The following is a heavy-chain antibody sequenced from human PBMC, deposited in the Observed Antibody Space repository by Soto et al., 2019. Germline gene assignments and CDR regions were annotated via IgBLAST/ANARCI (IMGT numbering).Heavy chain of an antibody. CDR2: ISGSGGST. CDR3: ANPPPTMESTIYYYYGMDV. CDR1: GFTFSNYA. D-gene: IGHD1-26*01. Sequence: EVQLLESGGGLVQPGGSLRLSCAASGFTFSNYAMTWVRQAPGKGLEWVSAISGSGGSTYYADSVKGRFTISRDNSKNTLYLQMDCLRAEDTAVYYCANPPPTMESTIYYYYGMDVWGQGTTVTVSS. V-gene: IGHV3-23*01. J-gene: IGHJ6*02.